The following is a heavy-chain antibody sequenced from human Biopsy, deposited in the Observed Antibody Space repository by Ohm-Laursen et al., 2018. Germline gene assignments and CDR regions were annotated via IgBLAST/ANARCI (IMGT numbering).Heavy chain of an antibody. CDR3: ARVGAGAPSIDYFDY. CDR2: IYYSGST. Sequence: SDTLSLTCTVSGGSIGSFFWSWIRQPPGKGLEWIGYIYYSGSTNYNPSLRSRVTISVDRSTNQFSLELSSVTAADTAVYYCARVGAGAPSIDYFDYWGQGALVTISS. V-gene: IGHV4-59*07. J-gene: IGHJ4*02. CDR1: GGSIGSFF. D-gene: IGHD1-26*01.